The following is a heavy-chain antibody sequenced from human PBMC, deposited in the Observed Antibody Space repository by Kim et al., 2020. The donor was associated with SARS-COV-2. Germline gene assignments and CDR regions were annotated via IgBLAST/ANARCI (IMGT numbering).Heavy chain of an antibody. Sequence: SETLSLTCTVSGGSISSSSYYWGWIRQPPGKGLEWIGSIYYSGSTYYNPSLKSRVTISVDTSKNQFSLKLSSVTAADTAVYYCARVFSGGRWFDPWGQGTLVTVSS. V-gene: IGHV4-39*07. CDR3: ARVFSGGRWFDP. CDR1: GGSISSSSYY. D-gene: IGHD1-26*01. J-gene: IGHJ5*02. CDR2: IYYSGST.